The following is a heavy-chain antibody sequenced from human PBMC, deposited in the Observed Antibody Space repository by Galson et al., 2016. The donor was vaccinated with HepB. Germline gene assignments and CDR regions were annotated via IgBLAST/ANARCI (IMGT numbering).Heavy chain of an antibody. J-gene: IGHJ6*02. V-gene: IGHV4-34*01. Sequence: ETLSLTCAVHGGSLSGYYWSWIRQAPGKGLEWIGEINHSGSTNYKPSLKSRVTISVDTSKNQFSLKLNSVTAADTAVYYCARAAAVRFFLKYGMDVWGQGTTVTVSS. D-gene: IGHD3-3*01. CDR1: GGSLSGYY. CDR2: INHSGST. CDR3: ARAAAVRFFLKYGMDV.